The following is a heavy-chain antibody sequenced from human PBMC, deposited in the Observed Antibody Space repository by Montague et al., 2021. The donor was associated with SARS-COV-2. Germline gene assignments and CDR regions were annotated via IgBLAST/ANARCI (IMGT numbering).Heavy chain of an antibody. CDR2: VYYGTT. CDR1: GDSLSSSAYY. V-gene: IGHV4-39*01. Sequence: SETLSLTCTVSGDSLSSSAYYWGWFRRPPGKGLEWVASVYYGTTTYNPSLKSGVIISVDTSTNQFSLELYSVTAADAAVYYRARRGGGEVVARFMYWYFDVWGQGTLVTVSS. D-gene: IGHD2-21*01. J-gene: IGHJ2*01. CDR3: ARRGGGEVVARFMYWYFDV.